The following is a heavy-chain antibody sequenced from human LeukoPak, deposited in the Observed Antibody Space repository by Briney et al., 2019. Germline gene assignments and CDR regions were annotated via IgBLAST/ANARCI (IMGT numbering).Heavy chain of an antibody. V-gene: IGHV3-30*02. J-gene: IGHJ6*03. CDR1: GFTFSSYG. CDR3: AKGGGYEAQYYYYYLDV. CDR2: IRYDGSNK. D-gene: IGHD5-12*01. Sequence: PGGSLRLSRAASGFTFSSYGMYWVRQAPGKGLEWVAFIRYDGSNKYYADSVKGRFTISRDNAKNTLYLQMKSLRAEGTAVYYCAKGGGYEAQYYYYYLDVWGKETTVTTSS.